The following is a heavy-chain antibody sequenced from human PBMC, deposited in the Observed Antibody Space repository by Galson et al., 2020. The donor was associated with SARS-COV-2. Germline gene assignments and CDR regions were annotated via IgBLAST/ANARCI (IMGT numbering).Heavy chain of an antibody. Sequence: GESLKISCAASGFTFNTYAMSWVRQAPGRGLEWVSTIGVSGGNTYYPNSVKGRFTISRDNSKNTLYLQMNSLRAEDTAVYYCAKDGRGEDWGQGALVTVSS. V-gene: IGHV3-23*01. CDR1: GFTFNTYA. CDR3: AKDGRGED. J-gene: IGHJ4*02. CDR2: IGVSGGNT. D-gene: IGHD1-26*01.